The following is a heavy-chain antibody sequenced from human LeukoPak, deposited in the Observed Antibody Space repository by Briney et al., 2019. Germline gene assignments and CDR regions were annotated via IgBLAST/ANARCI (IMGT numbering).Heavy chain of an antibody. V-gene: IGHV3-23*01. CDR1: GFTFSNCG. CDR2: ISGSDDGT. CDR3: AKRGPVYSASPGNYFDY. D-gene: IGHD3-10*01. J-gene: IGHJ4*02. Sequence: GGSLRLSCAASGFTFSNCGMTWVRKAPGKGLEWVSSISGSDDGTYYADSVKGRFTISRDNSKNTLYLQMNSLRAEDTAVYYCAKRGPVYSASPGNYFDYWGQGTLVTVSS.